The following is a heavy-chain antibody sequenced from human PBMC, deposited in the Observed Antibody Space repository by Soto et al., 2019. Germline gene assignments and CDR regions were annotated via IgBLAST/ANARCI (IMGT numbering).Heavy chain of an antibody. V-gene: IGHV4-4*07. CDR1: DGSINSYY. J-gene: IGHJ6*02. Sequence: LSLTCTVTDGSINSYYWSWVRQPAGKGLEWIGRIFSSGTTDYNPSLKRRVTMSIDTSKNQLSLRLRSVTAADTAVYYCARGPRGQLSGMDVWGQGTTVTVSS. CDR3: ARGPRGQLSGMDV. CDR2: IFSSGTT. D-gene: IGHD6-13*01.